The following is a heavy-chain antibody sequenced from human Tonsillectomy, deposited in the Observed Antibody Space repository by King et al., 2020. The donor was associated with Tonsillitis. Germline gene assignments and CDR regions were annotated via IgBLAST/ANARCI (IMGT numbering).Heavy chain of an antibody. J-gene: IGHJ3*02. CDR1: GFIFNSYD. CDR2: ISRSGSTI. V-gene: IGHV3-48*03. Sequence: EVQLVESGGGLVQPGGSLRLSCAASGFIFNSYDMNWVRQAPGKGLEWVSDISRSGSTIWYADSVKGRFTISRDNAKNSLYLQMNSLRAEDTAVYYCVRDGSGQPHAAFDIWGQGTVVTVSS. CDR3: VRDGSGQPHAAFDI.